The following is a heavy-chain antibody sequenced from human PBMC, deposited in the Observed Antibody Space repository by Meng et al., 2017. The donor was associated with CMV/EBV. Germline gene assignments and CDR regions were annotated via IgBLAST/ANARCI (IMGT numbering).Heavy chain of an antibody. Sequence: SVKVSCKASGGTFSSYAISWVRQAPGQGLEWMGGIIPIFGTANYAQKFQERVTITRDMSTSTAYMELSSLRSEDTAVYYCAAGGNIVVVPAATMGESEYFQHWGQGTLVTVSS. D-gene: IGHD2-2*01. CDR2: IIPIFGTA. J-gene: IGHJ1*01. CDR3: AAGGNIVVVPAATMGESEYFQH. V-gene: IGHV1-69*05. CDR1: GGTFSSYA.